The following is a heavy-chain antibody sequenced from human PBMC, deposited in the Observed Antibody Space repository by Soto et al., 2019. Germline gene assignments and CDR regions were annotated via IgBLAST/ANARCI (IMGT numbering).Heavy chain of an antibody. CDR1: GGSISSSSYY. V-gene: IGHV4-39*01. D-gene: IGHD6-6*01. Sequence: KPSETLSLTCTVSGGSISSSSYYWGWIRQPPGKGLEWIGSIYYSGSTYYNPSLKSRVTISVDTSKNQFSLKLSSVTAADTAVYYCATSPGGIAARAHYYYGMDVWGQGTTVTVSS. CDR3: ATSPGGIAARAHYYYGMDV. J-gene: IGHJ6*02. CDR2: IYYSGST.